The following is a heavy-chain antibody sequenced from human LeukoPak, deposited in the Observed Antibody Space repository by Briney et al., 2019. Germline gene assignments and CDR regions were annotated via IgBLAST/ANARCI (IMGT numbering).Heavy chain of an antibody. CDR2: ISSSSSTI. V-gene: IGHV3-48*02. CDR1: GFTFSSYS. CDR3: ARGRSGSYHSPFDY. J-gene: IGHJ4*02. Sequence: PGGSLRLSCAASGFTFSSYSMNWVRQAPGKGLEWVSYISSSSSTIYYADSVKGRFTISRDNAKNSLYLQMNSLRDEDTAVYYCARGRSGSYHSPFDYWGQGTLVTVSS. D-gene: IGHD1-26*01.